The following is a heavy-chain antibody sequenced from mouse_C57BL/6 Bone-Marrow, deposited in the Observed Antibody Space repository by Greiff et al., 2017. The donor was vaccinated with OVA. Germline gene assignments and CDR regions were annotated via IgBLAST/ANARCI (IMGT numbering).Heavy chain of an antibody. V-gene: IGHV1-26*01. CDR1: GYTFTDYY. CDR3: ARRGLRHFDY. Sequence: EVQLQQSGPELVKPGASVKISCKASGYTFTDYYMNWVKQSHGKSLEWIGDINPNNGGTSYNQKFKGKATLTVDKSSSTAYMELRSLTSEDSAVYYCARRGLRHFDYWGQGTTLTVSS. D-gene: IGHD2-4*01. CDR2: INPNNGGT. J-gene: IGHJ2*01.